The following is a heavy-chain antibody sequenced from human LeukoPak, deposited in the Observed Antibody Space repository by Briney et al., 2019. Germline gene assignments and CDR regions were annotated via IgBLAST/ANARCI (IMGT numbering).Heavy chain of an antibody. CDR3: ARAGSRPKIEIIAVAGTGAFDI. CDR2: IYYSGST. J-gene: IGHJ3*02. V-gene: IGHV4-59*01. D-gene: IGHD6-19*01. Sequence: SSETLSLTCTVSGGSISSYYWSWIRQPPGKGLEWIGYIYYSGSTNYNPSLKSRVTISVDTSKNQFSLKLSSVTAADTAVYYCARAGSRPKIEIIAVAGTGAFDIWGQGTMVTVSS. CDR1: GGSISSYY.